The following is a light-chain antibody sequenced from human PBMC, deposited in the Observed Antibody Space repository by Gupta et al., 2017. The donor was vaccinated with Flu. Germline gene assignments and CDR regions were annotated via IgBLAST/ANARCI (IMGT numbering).Light chain of an antibody. CDR2: GTS. J-gene: IGKJ4*01. Sequence: EVVLTQSPPTLSLSPGERATLSCRASQTVSSYYVAWYQQKPGLAPRLLIHGTSKRASGIPDRFSGSGSGTDFTLTVSRLEPEDFAMYYCQQYGNSPVTFGGGTKVEIK. CDR1: QTVSSYY. CDR3: QQYGNSPVT. V-gene: IGKV3-20*01.